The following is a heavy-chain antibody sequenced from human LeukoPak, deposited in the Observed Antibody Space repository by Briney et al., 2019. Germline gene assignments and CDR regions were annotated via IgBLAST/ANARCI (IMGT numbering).Heavy chain of an antibody. D-gene: IGHD5/OR15-5a*01. J-gene: IGHJ3*02. CDR1: GFTFSSYS. Sequence: GGSLRLSCAAFGFTFSSYSMNWVRQAPGKGLEWVSSISSSSSYIYYADSVKGRFTISRDNAKNSLYLQMNSLRAEDTAVYYCARVSMVYDDAFDIWGQGTMVTVSS. V-gene: IGHV3-21*01. CDR2: ISSSSSYI. CDR3: ARVSMVYDDAFDI.